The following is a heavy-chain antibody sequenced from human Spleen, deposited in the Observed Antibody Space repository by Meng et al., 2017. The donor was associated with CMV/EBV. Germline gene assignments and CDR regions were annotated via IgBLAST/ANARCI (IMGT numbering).Heavy chain of an antibody. J-gene: IGHJ4*02. D-gene: IGHD3-16*02. CDR3: ARARYDYVWGSYRRPHFDF. Sequence: VQVPERGPGLVELSRARSLSCTVAGGAISIYYWSWYRQPAGKRLEWIEYISYSGSNYYNPSLKSRVTISVDTSNNQFSLKLSSVTAANTAVYCCARARYDYVWGSYRRPHFDFWGQGTLVTVSS. CDR2: ISYSGSN. CDR1: GGAISIYY. V-gene: IGHV4-59*01.